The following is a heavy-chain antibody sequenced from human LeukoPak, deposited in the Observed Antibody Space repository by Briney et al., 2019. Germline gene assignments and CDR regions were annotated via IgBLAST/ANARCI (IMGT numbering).Heavy chain of an antibody. CDR2: ITGSGGST. Sequence: GGSLRLSCAASGFTFSSYAMSWVRQAPGKGLEWVSGITGSGGSTYYADSVKGRFTISRDNSKNTLYLQMNSLRAEDTAVYYCARDQVWPPWDAFDIWGQGTMVTVSS. D-gene: IGHD5-18*01. J-gene: IGHJ3*02. CDR3: ARDQVWPPWDAFDI. CDR1: GFTFSSYA. V-gene: IGHV3-23*01.